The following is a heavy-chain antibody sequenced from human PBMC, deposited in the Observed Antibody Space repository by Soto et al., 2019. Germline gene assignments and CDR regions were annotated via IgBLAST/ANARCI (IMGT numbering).Heavy chain of an antibody. CDR3: ASAYGYFFDF. Sequence: QVQLQESGPGLVKPSETLSLTCTVSGGSISSYYWSWIRQPPGKGLEWIGYIYYSGSTNYNPSLXSXVXIXXGTSNNHCSLTLCSVAAADTAVYYFASAYGYFFDFWGQGTLVTVSS. V-gene: IGHV4-59*01. J-gene: IGHJ4*02. CDR1: GGSISSYY. CDR2: IYYSGST. D-gene: IGHD4-17*01.